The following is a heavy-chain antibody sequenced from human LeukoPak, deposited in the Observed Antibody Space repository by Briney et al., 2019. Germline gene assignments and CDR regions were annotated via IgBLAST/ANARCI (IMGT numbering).Heavy chain of an antibody. V-gene: IGHV4-38-2*02. D-gene: IGHD6-19*01. CDR2: IYHSGST. J-gene: IGHJ4*02. CDR1: GGSISSYY. CDR3: ARGYYSSGWSDY. Sequence: SETLSLTCTVSGGSISSYYWGWIRQPPGKGLEWIGSIYHSGSTYYNPSLKSRVTISVDTSKNQFSLKLSSVTAADTAVYYCARGYYSSGWSDYWGQGTLVTVSS.